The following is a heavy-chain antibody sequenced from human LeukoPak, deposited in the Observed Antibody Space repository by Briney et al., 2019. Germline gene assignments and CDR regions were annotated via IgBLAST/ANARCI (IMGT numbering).Heavy chain of an antibody. J-gene: IGHJ5*02. D-gene: IGHD6-6*01. Sequence: ASVKVSCKASGYTFTSYYMHWVRQAPGQGLEWRGIISPSVGITSYAQKFQGRVTMTRDTSTSTVYMELSSLRSEDTAVYYCARSIEYSSSEAWFDPWGQGTMVTVSS. CDR1: GYTFTSYY. CDR2: ISPSVGIT. V-gene: IGHV1-46*01. CDR3: ARSIEYSSSEAWFDP.